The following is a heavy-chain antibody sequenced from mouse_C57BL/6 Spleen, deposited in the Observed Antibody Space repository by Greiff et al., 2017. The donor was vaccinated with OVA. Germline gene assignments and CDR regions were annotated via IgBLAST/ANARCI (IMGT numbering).Heavy chain of an antibody. Sequence: EVMLVESGGDLVKPGGSLKLSCAASGFTFSSYGMSWVRQTPDKRLEWVATISSGGSYTYYPDSVKGRFTISRDNAKNTLYLQMSSLKSEDTAMYYCAREGYYYGSSSYYFDYWGQGTTLTVSS. J-gene: IGHJ2*01. D-gene: IGHD1-1*01. V-gene: IGHV5-6*01. CDR2: ISSGGSYT. CDR1: GFTFSSYG. CDR3: AREGYYYGSSSYYFDY.